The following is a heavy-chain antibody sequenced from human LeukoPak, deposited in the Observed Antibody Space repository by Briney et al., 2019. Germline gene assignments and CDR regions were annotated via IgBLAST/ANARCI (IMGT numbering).Heavy chain of an antibody. V-gene: IGHV1-8*03. CDR2: MNPNSGNT. J-gene: IGHJ4*02. D-gene: IGHD6-19*01. Sequence: ASVKVSCKASGYTFTSYDINWVRRATGQGLEWMGWMNPNSGNTGYAQKFQGRVTITRNTSISTAYMELSSLRSEDTAVYYCARGRIPRIAVAGRPFDYWGQGTLVTVSS. CDR1: GYTFTSYD. CDR3: ARGRIPRIAVAGRPFDY.